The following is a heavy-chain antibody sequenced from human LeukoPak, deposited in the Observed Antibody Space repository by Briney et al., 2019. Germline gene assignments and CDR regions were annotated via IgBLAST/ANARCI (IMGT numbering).Heavy chain of an antibody. D-gene: IGHD3-10*01. CDR1: GASISSYY. CDR3: ARLAIRSTWYFDR. J-gene: IGHJ2*01. V-gene: IGHV4-4*09. CDR2: LYPSGST. Sequence: SETLSLTCTVSGASISSYYWNWIRQSPGKGLEWIGCLYPSGSTNYNPSLKSRVSISVDTSKNQFSLNLNSVAAADTAVYYCARLAIRSTWYFDRWGRGTLVTVSS.